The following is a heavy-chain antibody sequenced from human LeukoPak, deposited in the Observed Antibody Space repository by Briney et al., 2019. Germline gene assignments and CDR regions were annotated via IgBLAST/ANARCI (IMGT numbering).Heavy chain of an antibody. CDR2: INGDGSTT. Sequence: GGSLRLSCAASGFAFNKYWMHWVRQAPGKGLVWLSLINGDGSTTSYADSVKGGFTISRDNAKNTLYLQMSSLRAEDTAVYYCATGNYYDSRGYYTFGHWGQGTLVTVSS. CDR1: GFAFNKYW. J-gene: IGHJ4*02. CDR3: ATGNYYDSRGYYTFGH. V-gene: IGHV3-74*01. D-gene: IGHD3-22*01.